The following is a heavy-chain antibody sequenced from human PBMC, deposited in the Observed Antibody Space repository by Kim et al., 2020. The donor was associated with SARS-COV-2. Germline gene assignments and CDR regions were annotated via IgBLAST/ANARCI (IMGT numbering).Heavy chain of an antibody. CDR2: ISYDGSNK. D-gene: IGHD6-19*01. Sequence: GGSLRLSCAASGFTFSSYGMHWVRQAPGKGLEWVAVISYDGSNKYYADSVKGRFTISRDNSKNTLYLQMNSLRAEDTAVYYCAKDRGIAVAGTGRIGVYWGQGTLVTVSS. CDR3: AKDRGIAVAGTGRIGVY. V-gene: IGHV3-30*18. CDR1: GFTFSSYG. J-gene: IGHJ4*02.